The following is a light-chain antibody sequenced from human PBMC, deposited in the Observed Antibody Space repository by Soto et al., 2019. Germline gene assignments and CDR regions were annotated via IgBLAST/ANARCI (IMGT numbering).Light chain of an antibody. CDR1: QSISTY. Sequence: DIQMTQSPSSLSASLGDRVTITCRASQSISTYLNWYQQKPGKAPKLLIYAASSLQSGVPSRFSGSGSGTDFTLTISSLQPEDFATYFCQESYGTPYTFGLGTKVDIK. CDR2: AAS. CDR3: QESYGTPYT. J-gene: IGKJ2*01. V-gene: IGKV1-39*01.